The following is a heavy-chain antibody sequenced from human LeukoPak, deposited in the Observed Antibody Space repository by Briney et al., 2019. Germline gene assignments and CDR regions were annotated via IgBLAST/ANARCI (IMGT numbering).Heavy chain of an antibody. Sequence: SETLSLTCTVSGGSISSYYWSWIRQPPGKGLEWIGYIYYSGSTNYNPSLKSRVTMSVDTSKNQFSLKLRSVTAADTAVYYCARDRYYYGSGSYSNFDYWGQGTLVTVSS. CDR2: IYYSGST. D-gene: IGHD3-10*01. V-gene: IGHV4-59*12. J-gene: IGHJ4*02. CDR1: GGSISSYY. CDR3: ARDRYYYGSGSYSNFDY.